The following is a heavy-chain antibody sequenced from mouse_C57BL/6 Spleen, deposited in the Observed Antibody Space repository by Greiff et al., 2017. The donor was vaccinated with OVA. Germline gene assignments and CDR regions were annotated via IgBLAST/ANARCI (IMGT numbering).Heavy chain of an antibody. J-gene: IGHJ2*01. Sequence: VQLQQPGAELVKPGASVKLSCKASGYTFTSYWMHWVKQRPGQGLEWIGMIHPNSGSTNYNEKFKSKAKLTVDKSSSTAYMQLSSLTSEDSAVYYCARGAYYGNYWGQGTTLTVSS. CDR1: GYTFTSYW. D-gene: IGHD2-10*01. CDR3: ARGAYYGNY. CDR2: IHPNSGST. V-gene: IGHV1-64*01.